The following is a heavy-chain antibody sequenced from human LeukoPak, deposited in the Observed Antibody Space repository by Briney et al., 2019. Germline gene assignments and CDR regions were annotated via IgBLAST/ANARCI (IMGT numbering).Heavy chain of an antibody. CDR1: GFTFSSYA. CDR2: ISYDGSNK. J-gene: IGHJ4*02. D-gene: IGHD3-10*01. CDR3: ARDGDYLRGYFDY. Sequence: GGSLRLSCAASGFTFSSYAMHWVRQAPGKGLEWVAVISYDGSNKYYADSVKGRFTISRDNSKNTLYLQMNSLRAEDTAVYYCARDGDYLRGYFDYWGQGTLVTVSS. V-gene: IGHV3-30-3*01.